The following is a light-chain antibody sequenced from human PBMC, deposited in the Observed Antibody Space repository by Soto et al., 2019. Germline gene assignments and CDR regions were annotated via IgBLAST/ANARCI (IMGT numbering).Light chain of an antibody. CDR1: SSDVGRYNY. V-gene: IGLV2-14*01. CDR2: EVT. J-gene: IGLJ1*01. Sequence: QSALTQPASVSGSPGQSITISCTGTSSDVGRYNYVSCYQQYPGRAPKLIIYEVTNRPSGVSDRFSGSKSGNVASLTISGLQAADEADYYCGSYTSTYVRIFGTGTKVTV. CDR3: GSYTSTYVRI.